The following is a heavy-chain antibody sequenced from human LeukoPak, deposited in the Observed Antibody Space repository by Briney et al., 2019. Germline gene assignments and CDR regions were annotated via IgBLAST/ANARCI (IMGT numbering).Heavy chain of an antibody. J-gene: IGHJ4*02. CDR1: GFTFSSYG. CDR3: AKGFNYYDSSGFYYFDY. V-gene: IGHV3-30*02. CDR2: IRYDGSNK. Sequence: GGSLRLSCAASGFTFSSYGMYWVRQAPGKGLEWVAFIRYDGSNKYYADSVKGRFTISRDNSKNTLYLQMNSLRAEDTAVYYCAKGFNYYDSSGFYYFDYWGQGTLVTVSS. D-gene: IGHD3-22*01.